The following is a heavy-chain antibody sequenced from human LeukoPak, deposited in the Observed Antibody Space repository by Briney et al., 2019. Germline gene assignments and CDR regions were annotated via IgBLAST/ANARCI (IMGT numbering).Heavy chain of an antibody. CDR2: ISSSSSYI. CDR3: ARDLIVVVRSGDY. J-gene: IGHJ4*02. V-gene: IGHV3-21*01. CDR1: GFTFSSYS. Sequence: GGSLRLSCAASGFTFSSYSMNWVRQAPGKGLEWVSSISSSSSYIYYADSVKGRFTISRDNAKNSLYLRMNSLRAEDTAVYYCARDLIVVVRSGDYWGQGTLVTVSS. D-gene: IGHD2-2*01.